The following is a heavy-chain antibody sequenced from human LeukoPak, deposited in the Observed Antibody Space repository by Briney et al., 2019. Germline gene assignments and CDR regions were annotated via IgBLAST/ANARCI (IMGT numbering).Heavy chain of an antibody. CDR3: AREDGIVVVPAAINWFDP. D-gene: IGHD2-2*02. V-gene: IGHV1-2*02. Sequence: ASVKVSCKASGYIFTGYYMHWVRQAPGQGLEWMGWINPNSGGTNYAQKFQGRVTMTRDTSISTAYMELSRLRSDDTAVYYCAREDGIVVVPAAINWFDPWGQGTLVTVSS. J-gene: IGHJ5*02. CDR2: INPNSGGT. CDR1: GYIFTGYY.